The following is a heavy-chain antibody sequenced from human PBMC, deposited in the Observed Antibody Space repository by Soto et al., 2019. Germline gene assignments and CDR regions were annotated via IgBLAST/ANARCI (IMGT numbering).Heavy chain of an antibody. J-gene: IGHJ6*04. D-gene: IGHD3-22*01. Sequence: SQTRSLTSALCGGAFRGYYCSWILQPPWKGLEWIGELTHSVSTNYNPSHKSRVTISVDTYKNQFSLKLSSVTAADTDVYYCARAPNTSYYDSRAYYYGMDVWGKGTTVTVSS. CDR2: LTHSVST. CDR1: GGAFRGYY. V-gene: IGHV4-34*01. CDR3: ARAPNTSYYDSRAYYYGMDV.